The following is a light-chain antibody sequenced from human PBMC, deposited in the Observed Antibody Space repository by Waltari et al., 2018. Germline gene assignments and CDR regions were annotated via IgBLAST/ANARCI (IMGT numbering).Light chain of an antibody. CDR1: QSIGKY. Sequence: ELLLTQSPGTLSLSPGERATLPCRASQSIGKYLVWYQQKPGQAPRLLMYEASRRATGIPDRFSGSGSGTDFSLTISRLEPEDFAVYYCQNHERLPATFGQGTKVEIK. CDR2: EAS. J-gene: IGKJ1*01. V-gene: IGKV3-20*01. CDR3: QNHERLPAT.